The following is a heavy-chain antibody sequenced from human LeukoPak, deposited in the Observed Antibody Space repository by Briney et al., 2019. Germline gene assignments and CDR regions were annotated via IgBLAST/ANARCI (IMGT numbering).Heavy chain of an antibody. V-gene: IGHV3-48*03. J-gene: IGHJ4*02. CDR2: ISSSGSTI. CDR1: GFTFSSYE. Sequence: GGSLRLSCAASGFTFSSYEMNWVRQAPGKGLEWVSYISSSGSTIYYADSVKGRFTISRDNAKNSLYLQMNSLRAEDTALYYCAKNYYDNDPIDYWGQGTLVTVSS. D-gene: IGHD3-22*01. CDR3: AKNYYDNDPIDY.